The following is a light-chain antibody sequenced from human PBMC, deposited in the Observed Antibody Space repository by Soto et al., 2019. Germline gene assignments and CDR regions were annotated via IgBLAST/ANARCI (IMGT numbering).Light chain of an antibody. Sequence: QSALTQPASMSGSPGQSITISCTATSSDVGHYNFVSWFQQHPGKAPKVLIYEVTHRPSGVSSRFSASKSGSTASLTISGLQAEDEADYYCSSYRENTIVFGTGTKLTVL. CDR3: SSYRENTIV. V-gene: IGLV2-14*01. J-gene: IGLJ1*01. CDR1: SSDVGHYNF. CDR2: EVT.